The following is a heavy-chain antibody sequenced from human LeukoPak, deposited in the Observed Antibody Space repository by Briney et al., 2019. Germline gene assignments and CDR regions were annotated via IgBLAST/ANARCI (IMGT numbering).Heavy chain of an antibody. D-gene: IGHD3-3*01. Sequence: SVKVSCKASGGTFSSYAISWVRQAPGQGLEWMGGIIPIFGTANYAQKFQGRVMITADESTSTAYMELSSLRSGDTAVYYCARRGADFSPFDPWGQGTLVTVSS. V-gene: IGHV1-69*01. CDR3: ARRGADFSPFDP. CDR1: GGTFSSYA. J-gene: IGHJ5*02. CDR2: IIPIFGTA.